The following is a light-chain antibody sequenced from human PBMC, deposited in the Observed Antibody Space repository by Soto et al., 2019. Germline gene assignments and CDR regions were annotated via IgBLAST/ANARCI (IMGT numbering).Light chain of an antibody. J-gene: IGKJ1*01. Sequence: DIQMTQSPSSLSASVGDRVTITCRASQAIVRWLAWYQQKPGKAPKLLIYVASSLESGVPSRFSGSGSGTEFTLTISSLQPEDFATYYCQHLNSYSLTFGRGTKVDIK. CDR2: VAS. CDR1: QAIVRW. CDR3: QHLNSYSLT. V-gene: IGKV1-5*01.